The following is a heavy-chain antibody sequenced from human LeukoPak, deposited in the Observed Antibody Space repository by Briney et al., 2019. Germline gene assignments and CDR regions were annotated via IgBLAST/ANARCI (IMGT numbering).Heavy chain of an antibody. CDR2: INPNSGGT. J-gene: IGHJ4*02. D-gene: IGHD3-22*01. Sequence: GASVKVSCKASGYTFTSYYMHWVRQAPGQGLEWMGWINPNSGGTNYAQKFQGRVTMTRDTSISTAYMELSRLRSDDTAMYYCARTGAYYSGMYYFDYWGQGTLVAVSS. CDR3: ARTGAYYSGMYYFDY. CDR1: GYTFTSYY. V-gene: IGHV1-2*02.